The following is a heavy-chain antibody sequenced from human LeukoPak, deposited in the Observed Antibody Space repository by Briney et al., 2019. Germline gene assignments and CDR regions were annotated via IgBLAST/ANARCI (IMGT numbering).Heavy chain of an antibody. CDR1: GGSISSYY. V-gene: IGHV4-4*07. CDR3: ARGGSSWYYEVEWFDP. CDR2: IYTSGST. Sequence: PSETLSLTCTVSGGSISSYYWSWIRQPAGKGLEWIGRIYTSGSTNYNPSLKSRVTMSVDTSKSQFSLKLSSVTAADTAVYYCARGGSSWYYEVEWFDPWGQGTLVTVSS. D-gene: IGHD6-13*01. J-gene: IGHJ5*02.